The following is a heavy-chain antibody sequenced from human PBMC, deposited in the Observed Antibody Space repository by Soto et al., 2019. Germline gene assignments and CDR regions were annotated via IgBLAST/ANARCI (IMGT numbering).Heavy chain of an antibody. CDR3: AKDFFRGSSGWYALEGY. D-gene: IGHD6-19*01. CDR1: GFTFSSYG. Sequence: QVQLVESGGGVVQPGRSLRLSCAASGFTFSSYGMHWVRQAPGKGLEWVAVISYDGSNKYYADSVKGRFTISRDNSKNTLYLQMNSLRAEDTAVYYCAKDFFRGSSGWYALEGYWGQGTLVTVSS. CDR2: ISYDGSNK. V-gene: IGHV3-30*18. J-gene: IGHJ4*02.